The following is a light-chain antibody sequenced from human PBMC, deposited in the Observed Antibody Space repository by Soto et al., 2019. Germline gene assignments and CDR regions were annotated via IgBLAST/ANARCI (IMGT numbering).Light chain of an antibody. CDR1: QSVSDSY. J-gene: IGKJ3*01. V-gene: IGKV3-20*01. CDR2: AS. CDR3: QHYGTSAL. Sequence: EIVLTQSPGTLSLSPGERATLSCRASQSVSDSYLAWYQQKPGQAPRLLIYASSRATGIPDRFSGSGSGTDFPLNISRLEPEDFAVYYCQHYGTSALFGPGTKVDIK.